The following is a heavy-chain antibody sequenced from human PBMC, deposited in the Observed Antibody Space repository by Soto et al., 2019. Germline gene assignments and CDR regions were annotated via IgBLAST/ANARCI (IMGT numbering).Heavy chain of an antibody. Sequence: QLQLQESGSGLVKPSQTLSLTCTVSGGSISSGGYSWSWIRQPPGKGLEWIGYIYHSGSTYYNPSLKTLLTISVDRSKNQFALKLSSVTAPATAVYYCARGALTVATAPWFDPWGQGTLVTVSS. V-gene: IGHV4-30-2*01. CDR2: IYHSGST. D-gene: IGHD4-17*01. J-gene: IGHJ5*02. CDR1: GGSISSGGYS. CDR3: ARGALTVATAPWFDP.